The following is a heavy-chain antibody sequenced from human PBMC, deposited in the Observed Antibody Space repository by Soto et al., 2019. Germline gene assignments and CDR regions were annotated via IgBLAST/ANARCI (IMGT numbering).Heavy chain of an antibody. CDR1: GYTFTGYY. D-gene: IGHD6-6*01. V-gene: IGHV1-2*02. CDR2: INPNSGGT. Sequence: GASVKVSCKASGYTFTGYYMHWVRQAPGQGLEWMGWINPNSGGTNYAQKFQGRVTMTRDTSISTAYMELSRLRSDDTAVYYCARSTSTIGARLDSWGQGTLVTVSS. J-gene: IGHJ4*02. CDR3: ARSTSTIGARLDS.